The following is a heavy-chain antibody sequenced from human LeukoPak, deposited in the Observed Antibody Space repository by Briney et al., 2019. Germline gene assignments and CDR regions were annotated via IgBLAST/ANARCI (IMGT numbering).Heavy chain of an antibody. J-gene: IGHJ4*02. Sequence: ASVTVSCKTSGYTFTNYLIHWVPQAPGLGHEWMGIINPRRGSTRYAQKFQDRVVVTRDTSTSTVYMELSSLRSDDTAVYYCTREGAAEAKNFDYWGQGILVTVSS. CDR1: GYTFTNYL. D-gene: IGHD6-13*01. CDR2: INPRRGST. V-gene: IGHV1-46*01. CDR3: TREGAAEAKNFDY.